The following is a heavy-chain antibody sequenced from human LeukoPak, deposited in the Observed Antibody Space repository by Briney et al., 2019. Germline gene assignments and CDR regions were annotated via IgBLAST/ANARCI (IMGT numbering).Heavy chain of an antibody. CDR3: AKRLAGASGWYSLDY. D-gene: IGHD6-19*01. V-gene: IGHV3-30*18. CDR2: ISYDANKK. J-gene: IGHJ4*02. Sequence: PGRSLRLSCAASGFTLSSYGMHWVRQAPGKGLEWVAVISYDANKKYYVDSVKGRFTISRDDSNNTLYLRMNSLRAEDTAVYYCAKRLAGASGWYSLDYWGQGTLVTVSS. CDR1: GFTLSSYG.